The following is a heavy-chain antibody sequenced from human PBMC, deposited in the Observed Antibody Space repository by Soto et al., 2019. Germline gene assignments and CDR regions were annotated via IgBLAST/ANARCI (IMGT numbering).Heavy chain of an antibody. D-gene: IGHD6-13*01. CDR3: ARVRLAAAAPFDY. CDR1: GDSVSSNSAA. J-gene: IGHJ4*02. CDR2: TYYRSNWYN. V-gene: IGHV6-1*01. Sequence: SQTLSLTCAISGDSVSSNSAAWNWSSHSPSRGLEWRGRTYYRSNWYNDYAVSVKSRITINPDTPKTQSSQQLNSATPEDTAVYYCARVRLAAAAPFDYWGQGTLVTVSS.